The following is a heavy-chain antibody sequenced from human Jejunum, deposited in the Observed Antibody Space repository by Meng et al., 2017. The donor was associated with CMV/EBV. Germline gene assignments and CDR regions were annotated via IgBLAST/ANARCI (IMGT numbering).Heavy chain of an antibody. Sequence: FSTYSMNWVSQAPGKGLEWIAYISSNSNTLLYADSVKGRFTISRDNANNSLYLQMSSLRAEDTAVYYCARDNHPGNYYYYYGVDFWGQGTTVTVSS. D-gene: IGHD1-14*01. CDR3: ARDNHPGNYYYYYGVDF. V-gene: IGHV3-48*01. J-gene: IGHJ6*02. CDR2: ISSNSNTL. CDR1: FSTYS.